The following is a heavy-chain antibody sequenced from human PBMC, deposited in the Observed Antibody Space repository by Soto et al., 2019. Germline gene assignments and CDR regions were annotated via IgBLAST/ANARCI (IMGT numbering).Heavy chain of an antibody. D-gene: IGHD3-22*01. V-gene: IGHV1-18*04. CDR1: GYTVTSYG. Sequence: KFSCNASGYTVTSYGISWVRQAPGQGLECMGWISAYNGSTNYAQKLQGRVTMTTDTSTSTAYMELRSLRSDDTAVYYCARDGRVYYYDSSGSDVAFDIWGQGTMVTVSS. J-gene: IGHJ3*02. CDR2: ISAYNGST. CDR3: ARDGRVYYYDSSGSDVAFDI.